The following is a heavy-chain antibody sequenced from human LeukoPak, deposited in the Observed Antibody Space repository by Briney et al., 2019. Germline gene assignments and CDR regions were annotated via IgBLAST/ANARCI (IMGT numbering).Heavy chain of an antibody. J-gene: IGHJ4*02. CDR1: GVSSNDYY. Sequence: SETLSLTCAVSGVSSNDYYWSWVRQTPGKGLEWIGEINHSGYTNDSPSLKSRVTISIDTSRKRFSLNLRSVTVADTGIYYCTRMTTGHDYWGQGTLVTVSS. CDR2: INHSGYT. D-gene: IGHD4-17*01. CDR3: TRMTTGHDY. V-gene: IGHV4-34*01.